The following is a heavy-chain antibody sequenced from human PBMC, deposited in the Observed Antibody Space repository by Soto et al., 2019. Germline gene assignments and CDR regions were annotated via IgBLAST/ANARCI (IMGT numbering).Heavy chain of an antibody. CDR3: AREMVRGVGSDY. V-gene: IGHV1-18*01. J-gene: IGHJ4*02. CDR2: ISTYNGNT. Sequence: EASSKFSCPVSGFTYTGYLPSWVRQATGQGLEWMGWISTYNGNTKYAQKLQGRVTMTTDTSTSTAYMELRSLRSDDTAVFYCAREMVRGVGSDYWGQGT. CDR1: GFTYTGYL. D-gene: IGHD3-10*01.